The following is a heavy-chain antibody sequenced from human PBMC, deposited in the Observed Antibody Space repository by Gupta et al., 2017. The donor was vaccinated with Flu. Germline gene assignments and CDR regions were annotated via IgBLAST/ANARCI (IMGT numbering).Heavy chain of an antibody. D-gene: IGHD6-19*01. V-gene: IGHV3-74*01. CDR2: TGSDGSIT. Sequence: YWIFWVRHAPGKGLVWVLRTGSDGSITAYADSWKGRFTISRDNAKNTLYLQMTSLRAEHTAVYYCSREMAHSSAYDYWGQGTRLTVSA. CDR3: SREMAHSSAYDY. CDR1: YW. J-gene: IGHJ4*02.